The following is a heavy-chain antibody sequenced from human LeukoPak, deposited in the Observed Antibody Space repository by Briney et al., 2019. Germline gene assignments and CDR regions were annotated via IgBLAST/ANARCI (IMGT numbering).Heavy chain of an antibody. D-gene: IGHD3-16*01. CDR2: ISYSGNT. V-gene: IGHV4-59*08. CDR1: GGSISNYY. J-gene: IGHJ4*02. Sequence: NPSETLSLTCTVSGGSISNYYWSWIREPPGKELEWIGYISYSGNTDSNPSLKSRVTISVDTSKNQFSLKLSSVTAADTAVYYCARHITHGDYNPNDYWGQGTLVTVSS. CDR3: ARHITHGDYNPNDY.